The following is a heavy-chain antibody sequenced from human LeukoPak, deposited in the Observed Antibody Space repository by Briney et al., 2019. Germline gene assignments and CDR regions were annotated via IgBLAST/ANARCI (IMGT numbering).Heavy chain of an antibody. J-gene: IGHJ6*03. Sequence: ASAKVSCKASGYTFISYGITWVRQAPGQGLEWMGWISPYTTKTNYAQSLQGRVTMTTDTSTSTAYMELRSLGSDDTAVYYCAREGGVGPTAPPDYYSYQMDVWGKGTTVTVSS. V-gene: IGHV1-18*01. CDR1: GYTFISYG. D-gene: IGHD1-26*01. CDR3: AREGGVGPTAPPDYYSYQMDV. CDR2: ISPYTTKT.